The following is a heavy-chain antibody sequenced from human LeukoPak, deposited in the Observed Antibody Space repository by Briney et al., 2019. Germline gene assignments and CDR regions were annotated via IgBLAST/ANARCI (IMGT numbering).Heavy chain of an antibody. CDR1: GFSFSDYS. V-gene: IGHV3-11*04. J-gene: IGHJ4*02. CDR3: ARGDILTDYYPTR. CDR2: ISSGGTTT. D-gene: IGHD3-9*01. Sequence: PGGSLRLSCAASGFSFSDYSMSWMRQAPGKGLEWLSYISSGGTTTYYAASVEGRFTISRDNAKNSLYLQMNSLRAEDTAVYYCARGDILTDYYPTRWGQGTLVTVSS.